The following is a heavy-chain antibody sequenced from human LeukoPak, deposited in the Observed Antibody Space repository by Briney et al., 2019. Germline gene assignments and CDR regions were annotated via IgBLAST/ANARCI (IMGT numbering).Heavy chain of an antibody. Sequence: GGSLRLSCAASGFTFSSYWMHWVRQAQGKGLVWDSRINSDGSSTSYADSVKGRFTISRDNAKNTLYLQMNSLRAEDTAVYYCASIPGDWGQGTLVTVSS. CDR3: ASIPGD. V-gene: IGHV3-74*01. CDR2: INSDGSST. J-gene: IGHJ4*02. CDR1: GFTFSSYW. D-gene: IGHD7-27*01.